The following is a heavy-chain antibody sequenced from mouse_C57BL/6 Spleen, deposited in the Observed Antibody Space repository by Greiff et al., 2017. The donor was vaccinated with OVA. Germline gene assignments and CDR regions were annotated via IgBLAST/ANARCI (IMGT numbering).Heavy chain of an antibody. J-gene: IGHJ4*01. CDR1: GFTFSDYG. CDR2: ISSGSSTI. V-gene: IGHV5-17*01. CDR3: ARAGIYCDYDYYAMDY. D-gene: IGHD2-4*01. Sequence: EVKLMESGGGLVKPGGSLKLSCAASGFTFSDYGMHWVRQAPEKGLEWVAYISSGSSTIYYADTVKGRFTISREKAKNTLFLQMTSLRSEDTAMYYCARAGIYCDYDYYAMDYWGQGTSVTVSS.